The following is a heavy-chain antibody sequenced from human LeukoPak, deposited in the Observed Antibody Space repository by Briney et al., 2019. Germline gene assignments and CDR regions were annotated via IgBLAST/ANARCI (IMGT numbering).Heavy chain of an antibody. Sequence: PSETLSLTCTVSGGSISSYYWSWIRQPPGKGLEWIGYIYYSGSTNYNPSPKSRVTISVDTSKNQFSLKLSSVTAADTAVYYCAGHDSSGYYYEVGYFDYWGQGTLVTVSS. D-gene: IGHD3-22*01. J-gene: IGHJ4*02. CDR3: AGHDSSGYYYEVGYFDY. V-gene: IGHV4-59*01. CDR1: GGSISSYY. CDR2: IYYSGST.